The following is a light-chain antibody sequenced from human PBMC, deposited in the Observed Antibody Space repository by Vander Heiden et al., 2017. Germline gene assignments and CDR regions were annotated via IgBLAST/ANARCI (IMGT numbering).Light chain of an antibody. Sequence: DIQMTQSPSSLSASVGDRVTITCRASQSISSYLNWYQQKPGKAPKLLIYAASSLQSGVPSRFSGSGYGTDFTLTISSLQPEDFATYYCQQNYCSPPDTFGPGTKVDIK. CDR3: QQNYCSPPDT. V-gene: IGKV1-39*01. CDR2: AAS. CDR1: QSISSY. J-gene: IGKJ3*01.